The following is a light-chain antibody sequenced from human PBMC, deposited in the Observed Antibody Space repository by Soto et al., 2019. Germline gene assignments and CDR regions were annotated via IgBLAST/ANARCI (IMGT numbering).Light chain of an antibody. CDR3: SSYKFSTTLRV. J-gene: IGLJ3*02. Sequence: QSVLTQPACVSGSAGQSITISCTGSSSDVGGFRYVSWFQQHPGKAPKVMIYEVSNRPSGVSNRFSGSKSGNTASLTISDLQAEDEALYYCSSYKFSTTLRVFGGGTQLTVL. CDR1: SSDVGGFRY. V-gene: IGLV2-14*01. CDR2: EVS.